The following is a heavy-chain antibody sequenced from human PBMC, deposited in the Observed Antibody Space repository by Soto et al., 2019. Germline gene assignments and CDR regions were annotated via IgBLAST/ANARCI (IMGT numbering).Heavy chain of an antibody. CDR3: AKADSSVTTGYFDY. V-gene: IGHV3-30*18. CDR1: GFTFSSYG. J-gene: IGHJ4*02. CDR2: ISYDGSNK. Sequence: PGGSLRLSCAASGFTFSSYGMHWVRQAPGKGLEWVAVISYDGSNKYYADSVKGRFTISRDNSKNTLYLQMNSLRAEDTAVYYCAKADSSVTTGYFDYWGQGTLVTVSS. D-gene: IGHD3-22*01.